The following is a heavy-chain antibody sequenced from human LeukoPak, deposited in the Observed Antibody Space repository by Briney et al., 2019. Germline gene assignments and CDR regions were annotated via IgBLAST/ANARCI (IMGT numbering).Heavy chain of an antibody. CDR1: GFTFSSYT. CDR2: ISRNGNKI. CDR3: AKDLERGLRGLPH. J-gene: IGHJ4*02. V-gene: IGHV3-21*01. D-gene: IGHD3-16*01. Sequence: GGSLKLSCAASGFTFSSYTMNWVRQAPGKGLEWVSSISRNGNKIYYADSVKGRFTISRDNAKNSIYLQMNSLRAEDTAVYYCAKDLERGLRGLPHWGQGTLVTVSS.